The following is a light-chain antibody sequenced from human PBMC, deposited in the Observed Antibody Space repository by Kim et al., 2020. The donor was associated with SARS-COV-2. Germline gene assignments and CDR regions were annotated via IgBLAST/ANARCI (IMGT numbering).Light chain of an antibody. V-gene: IGLV1-44*01. Sequence: QSALAQPPSASGTPGQRVTISCSGSSSNIGGNTVNWYQQLPGTAPKVLIYSNDQRPSGVPDRFSGSKSGTSASLAISGLQSEDEADYYCAAWDDSLSGWVFGGGTQLTVL. CDR2: SND. CDR1: SSNIGGNT. CDR3: AAWDDSLSGWV. J-gene: IGLJ3*02.